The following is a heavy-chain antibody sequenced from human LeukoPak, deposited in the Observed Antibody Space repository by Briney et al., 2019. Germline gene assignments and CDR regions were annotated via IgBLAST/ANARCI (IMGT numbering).Heavy chain of an antibody. V-gene: IGHV3-30*02. Sequence: GGSLRLSCAASGFTFSSYGMHWVRRAPGKGLEWVAFIRYDGSNKYYADSVKGRFTISRDNSENTLYLQMNSLRAEDTAVYYCAKDPSFRPGYFDYWGQGTLVTVSS. J-gene: IGHJ4*02. CDR2: IRYDGSNK. CDR3: AKDPSFRPGYFDY. CDR1: GFTFSSYG.